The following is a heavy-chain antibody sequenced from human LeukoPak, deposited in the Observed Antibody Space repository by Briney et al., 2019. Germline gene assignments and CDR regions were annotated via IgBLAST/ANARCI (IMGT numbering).Heavy chain of an antibody. V-gene: IGHV4-61*01. CDR2: IFYSRST. D-gene: IGHD5-12*01. CDR1: GGSVSSGSYY. Sequence: SETLSLTCTVSGGSVSSGSYYWSWIRQPPGTGLEWIGYIFYSRSTNYNPSLKSRVTISVDTSKNQFSLKLSSVTAADTAVYYCATGGWLRGDYWGQGTLVTVSS. CDR3: ATGGWLRGDY. J-gene: IGHJ4*02.